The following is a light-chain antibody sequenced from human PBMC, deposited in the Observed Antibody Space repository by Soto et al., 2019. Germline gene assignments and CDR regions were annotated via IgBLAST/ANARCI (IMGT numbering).Light chain of an antibody. J-gene: IGKJ1*01. Sequence: AIRMTQSPSSLSASTGDRVTITCRASQGISSYLAWYQQKPGKAPKLLIYAASTLQSGVPSRFSGSGSGTDFTLTISCLQSEDFATYSCRQSYSTTWTFGQGTKVDIK. CDR2: AAS. CDR3: RQSYSTTWT. V-gene: IGKV1-8*01. CDR1: QGISSY.